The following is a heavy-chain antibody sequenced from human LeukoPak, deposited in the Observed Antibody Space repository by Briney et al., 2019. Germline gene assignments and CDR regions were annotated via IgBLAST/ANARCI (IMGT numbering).Heavy chain of an antibody. J-gene: IGHJ4*02. CDR2: IYYSGST. D-gene: IGHD5-24*01. CDR1: GGSISSSTYY. CDR3: ARGPRWLQDYFNY. Sequence: PSETLSLTCTVPGGSISSSTYYWGWIRQPPGKGLEWIGSIYYSGSTYYNPSLKSRVTISVDTSKNQFSLKLSSVTAADTAVYYCARGPRWLQDYFNYWGQGTLVTVSS. V-gene: IGHV4-39*07.